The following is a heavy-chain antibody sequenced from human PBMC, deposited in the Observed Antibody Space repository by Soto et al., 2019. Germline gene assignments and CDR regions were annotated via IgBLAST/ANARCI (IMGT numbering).Heavy chain of an antibody. CDR2: SYYSGST. CDR3: VTNGGYYGRRGLKCFQH. CDR1: GGSISSGGSY. D-gene: IGHD3-10*01. V-gene: IGHV4-31*03. J-gene: IGHJ1*01. Sequence: TLSLTCTVSGGSISSGGSYWGWVSQPPGKGLEWLGYSYYSGSTYHNPSLKGRITISVDTSKNQFSLKLSSVTAADTAVYYCVTNGGYYGRRGLKCFQHVGQGTLVNVSS.